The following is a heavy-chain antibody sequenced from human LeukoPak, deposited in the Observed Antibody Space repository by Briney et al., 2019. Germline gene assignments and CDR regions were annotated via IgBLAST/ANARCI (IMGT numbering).Heavy chain of an antibody. CDR1: GGSISNFY. Sequence: SETLSLTCSVSGGSISNFYWSWIRQPPGKGLEWIGYIYSNGGTNYNPSLKSRVTMSVDTSKNQFSLKLNSVNAADTAVHYCAREVSASDYYRAYDYWGQGTLVTVSS. D-gene: IGHD3-3*01. J-gene: IGHJ4*02. CDR3: AREVSASDYYRAYDY. V-gene: IGHV4-4*08. CDR2: IYSNGGT.